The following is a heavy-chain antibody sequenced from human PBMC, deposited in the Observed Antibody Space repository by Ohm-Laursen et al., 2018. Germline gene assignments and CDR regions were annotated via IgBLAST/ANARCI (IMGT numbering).Heavy chain of an antibody. V-gene: IGHV3-72*01. CDR3: AKGDFWSGYPWNGMDV. CDR2: TRNKANSYTT. J-gene: IGHJ6*02. Sequence: GSLRLSCSASGFTFSDHYMDWVRQAQGKGLEWVGRTRNKANSYTTEYAASVKGRFTISRDDSKNSLYLQMNSLKTEDTALYYCAKGDFWSGYPWNGMDVWGQGTTVTVAS. D-gene: IGHD3-3*01. CDR1: GFTFSDHY.